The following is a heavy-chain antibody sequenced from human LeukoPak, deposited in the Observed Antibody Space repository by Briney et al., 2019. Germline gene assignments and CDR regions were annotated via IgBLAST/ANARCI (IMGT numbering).Heavy chain of an antibody. Sequence: QTGGSLRLSCAASGFTFSSCAMSWVRQAPGKGLEWVSAISGTGGSTYYADSVKGRFTISRDNSKNTLYLQMNSLRAEDMAIYYCAKDDEYSYSDYFDYWGQGTLVTVSS. CDR3: AKDDEYSYSDYFDY. V-gene: IGHV3-23*01. CDR1: GFTFSSCA. D-gene: IGHD4-11*01. J-gene: IGHJ4*02. CDR2: ISGTGGST.